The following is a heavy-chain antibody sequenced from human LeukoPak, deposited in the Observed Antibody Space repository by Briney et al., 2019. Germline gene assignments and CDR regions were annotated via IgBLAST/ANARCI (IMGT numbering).Heavy chain of an antibody. Sequence: SQTLSLTCTVSGGSISSGGYYWSWIRQHPGKGLEWIGYIYYSGSTYYSPSLKSRVTISVDTSKNQFSLKLSSVTAADTAVYYCARATDAARPYFDYWGQGTLVTVSS. CDR2: IYYSGST. D-gene: IGHD2-15*01. J-gene: IGHJ4*02. V-gene: IGHV4-31*03. CDR3: ARATDAARPYFDY. CDR1: GGSISSGGYY.